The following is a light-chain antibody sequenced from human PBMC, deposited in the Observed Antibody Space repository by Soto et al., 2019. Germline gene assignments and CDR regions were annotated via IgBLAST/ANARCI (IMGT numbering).Light chain of an antibody. V-gene: IGKV2-28*01. CDR1: QSLLHSNGYNY. J-gene: IGKJ5*01. Sequence: DIVMTQSPLSLPVTPGEPASISCRSSQSLLHSNGYNYLDWYLQKPGQSPQLLIYLGSNRASGVPDRFSGSGSGTEFSLIINGLQPDDFATCYCQQYKAYPYTFGQGTRLEI. CDR3: QQYKAYPYT. CDR2: LGS.